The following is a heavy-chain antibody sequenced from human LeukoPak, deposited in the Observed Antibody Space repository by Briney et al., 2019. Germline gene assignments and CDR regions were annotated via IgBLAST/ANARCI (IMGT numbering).Heavy chain of an antibody. CDR3: ADGVGAIDY. Sequence: PGGSLRLSCAASGFTFSSYAMHWVRQAPGKGLEWVAVISYDGSNKYYADSVKGRFTISRDNSKNTLYLQMNSLRAEDTAVYYCADGVGAIDYWGQGTLVTVSS. D-gene: IGHD1-26*01. CDR1: GFTFSSYA. J-gene: IGHJ4*02. CDR2: ISYDGSNK. V-gene: IGHV3-30*14.